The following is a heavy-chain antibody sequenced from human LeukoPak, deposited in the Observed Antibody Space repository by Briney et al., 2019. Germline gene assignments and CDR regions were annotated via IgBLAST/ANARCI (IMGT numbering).Heavy chain of an antibody. J-gene: IGHJ4*02. CDR1: GFSFSNYN. D-gene: IGHD2-15*01. V-gene: IGHV3-21*01. CDR2: ITSSSTYI. Sequence: PGGSLRLSCVASGFSFSNYNMNWVRQAPGKGLEWVSSITSSSTYIYHADSVEGRFTISRDNAKNSVYLQMNSLRAEDTALYYCARVLRDYYFDSWGQGTLVSVSS. CDR3: ARVLRDYYFDS.